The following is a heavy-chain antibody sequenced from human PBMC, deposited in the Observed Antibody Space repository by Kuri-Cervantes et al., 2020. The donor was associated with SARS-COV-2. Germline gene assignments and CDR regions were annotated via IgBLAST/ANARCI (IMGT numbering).Heavy chain of an antibody. Sequence: GGSLRLSCAVSGLSFNTYAMDWVRQAPGKGLEWVSYISSSSSTIYYADSVKGRFTISRDDVKNSLFLQMNSLRAEDSAVYYCARATRHGYYYMDVWGKGTTVTVSS. CDR1: GLSFNTYA. V-gene: IGHV3-48*03. CDR2: ISSSSSTI. CDR3: ARATRHGYYYMDV. J-gene: IGHJ6*03.